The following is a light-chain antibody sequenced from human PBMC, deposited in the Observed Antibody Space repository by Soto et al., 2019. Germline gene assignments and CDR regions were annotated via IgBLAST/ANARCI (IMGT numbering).Light chain of an antibody. CDR1: QSISSW. V-gene: IGKV1-5*01. J-gene: IGKJ1*01. Sequence: DIPMTQSPSTLSASLGARVPITCRASQSISSWLAWYQQKPGKAPKLLIYDASSLESGVPSRFSGSGSGTEFTLTISSLQPDDFATYYCQQYNSYSTFGQGTKVDIK. CDR3: QQYNSYST. CDR2: DAS.